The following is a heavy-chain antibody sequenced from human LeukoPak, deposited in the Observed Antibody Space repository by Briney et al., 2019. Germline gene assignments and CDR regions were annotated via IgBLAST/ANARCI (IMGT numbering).Heavy chain of an antibody. Sequence: SETLSLTCAVYGGSFSGYYWSWIRQPPGKGLEWIGYIYYSGSTNYNPSLKSRVTISVDTSKNQFSLKLSSVTAADTAVYYCARHTWYYDSWSGYYTDYYYYGMDVWGQGTTVTVSS. J-gene: IGHJ6*02. CDR2: IYYSGST. CDR1: GGSFSGYY. V-gene: IGHV4-59*08. CDR3: ARHTWYYDSWSGYYTDYYYYGMDV. D-gene: IGHD3-3*01.